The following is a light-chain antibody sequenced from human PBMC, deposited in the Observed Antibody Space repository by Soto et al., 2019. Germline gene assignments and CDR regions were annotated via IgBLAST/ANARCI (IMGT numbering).Light chain of an antibody. CDR2: EVS. V-gene: IGLV2-14*01. Sequence: QSALTQPASVSGSPGQSITISCTGTSSDVGGYNYVSWYQQHPGKAPKLMIYEVSNRPSGVPDRFSGSKSGNTASLTISGLQAEDEADYYCCSYAGSFTWVFGGGTKLTVL. CDR1: SSDVGGYNY. J-gene: IGLJ3*02. CDR3: CSYAGSFTWV.